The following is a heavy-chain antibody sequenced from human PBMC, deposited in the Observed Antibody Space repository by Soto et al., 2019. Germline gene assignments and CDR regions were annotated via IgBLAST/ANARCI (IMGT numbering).Heavy chain of an antibody. J-gene: IGHJ5*02. D-gene: IGHD2-2*01. CDR2: IYYTGKT. CDR1: GDYIHVGGYY. CDR3: GRDLTSNANCIDP. V-gene: IGHV4-30-4*01. Sequence: PSETLSLTCSVSGDYIHVGGYYWTWIRQRPGKGLEWMGYIYYTGKTYYNQSLESRLTMSVDRSKNQFSLRLTSVTAADTAVYFCGRDLTSNANCIDPWGQGTLVTVSS.